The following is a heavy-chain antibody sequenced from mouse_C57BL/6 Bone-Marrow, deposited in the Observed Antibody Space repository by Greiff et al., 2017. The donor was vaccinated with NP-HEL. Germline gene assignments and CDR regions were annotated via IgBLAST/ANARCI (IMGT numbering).Heavy chain of an antibody. CDR2: ISYSGST. D-gene: IGHD1-1*01. CDR3: ARGVTTVVAHYYAMDY. V-gene: IGHV3-8*01. Sequence: ESGPGLAKPSQTLSLTCSVTGYSITSDYWNWIRKFPGNKLEYMGYISYSGSTYYNPSLKSRISITRDTSKNQYYLQLNSVTTEDTATYYCARGVTTVVAHYYAMDYWGQGTSVTVSS. CDR1: GYSITSDY. J-gene: IGHJ4*01.